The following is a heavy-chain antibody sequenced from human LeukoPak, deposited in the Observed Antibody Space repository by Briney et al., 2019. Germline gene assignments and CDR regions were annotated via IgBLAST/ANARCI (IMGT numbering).Heavy chain of an antibody. Sequence: QPGRSLRLSCAASGFTFTNYAIHLVRQAPGKGLEWVAVISYDGGNKYYADSVKGRFTISRDNSKNTLYLQMNSLRAEDTAVYYCARDSYSSGWSGHFDYWGQGTLVTVSS. CDR1: GFTFTNYA. CDR2: ISYDGGNK. V-gene: IGHV3-30-3*01. CDR3: ARDSYSSGWSGHFDY. D-gene: IGHD6-19*01. J-gene: IGHJ4*02.